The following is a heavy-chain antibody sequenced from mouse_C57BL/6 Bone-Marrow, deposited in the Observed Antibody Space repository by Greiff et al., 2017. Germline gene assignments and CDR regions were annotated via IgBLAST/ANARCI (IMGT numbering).Heavy chain of an antibody. V-gene: IGHV1-50*01. CDR2: IDPSDSYT. Sequence: QVQLQQPGAELVKPGASVKLSCKASGYTFTSYWMQWVKQRPGQGLEWIGEIDPSDSYTNYNQKFKGKATLTVDTYSSTAYMQLSSLTSEDSAVYYCARSAQATDFDYWGQGTTLTVSS. D-gene: IGHD3-2*02. CDR3: ARSAQATDFDY. J-gene: IGHJ2*01. CDR1: GYTFTSYW.